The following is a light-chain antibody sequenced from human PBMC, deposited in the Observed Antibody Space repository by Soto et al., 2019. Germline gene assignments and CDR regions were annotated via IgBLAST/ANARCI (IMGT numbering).Light chain of an antibody. Sequence: DIQLTQSPSSLSASVGDRVTISCRASQDIKNDLGWYQQKPGRAPKRLIFAAFSLQSGVPSRFSGSGSGTDFTLTITSLQPEDFATYYCLQNKAYPLTFGGGTRVEIK. CDR1: QDIKND. V-gene: IGKV1-17*01. CDR3: LQNKAYPLT. CDR2: AAF. J-gene: IGKJ4*01.